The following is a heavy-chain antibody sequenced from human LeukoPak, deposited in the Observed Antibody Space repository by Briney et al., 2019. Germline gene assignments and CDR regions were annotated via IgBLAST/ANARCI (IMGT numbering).Heavy chain of an antibody. CDR1: GYSFTSYW. Sequence: GESLKISCKGSGYSFTSYWIGWVRQMPGKGLEWMGIIYPGDSDTRYSPSFQGQVTISADKSISTAYLQWSSLKASDTAMYYCARLSMAARYYYYYYYMDVWGKGTTVTVSS. CDR2: IYPGDSDT. J-gene: IGHJ6*03. V-gene: IGHV5-51*01. CDR3: ARLSMAARYYYYYYYMDV. D-gene: IGHD6-6*01.